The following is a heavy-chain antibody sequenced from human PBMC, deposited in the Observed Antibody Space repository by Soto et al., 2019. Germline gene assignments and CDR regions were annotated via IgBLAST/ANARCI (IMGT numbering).Heavy chain of an antibody. Sequence: PGGSLRLSCAASGFTFSGYAMSWVRQAPGKGLEWVSAISGSGGSTYYADSVKGRFTISRDNSKNTLYLQMNSLRAEDTAVYYCAKYFRDIVVVPAAIGSYYYYYGMDVWGQGTTVTVSS. CDR1: GFTFSGYA. V-gene: IGHV3-23*01. J-gene: IGHJ6*02. CDR3: AKYFRDIVVVPAAIGSYYYYYGMDV. D-gene: IGHD2-2*02. CDR2: ISGSGGST.